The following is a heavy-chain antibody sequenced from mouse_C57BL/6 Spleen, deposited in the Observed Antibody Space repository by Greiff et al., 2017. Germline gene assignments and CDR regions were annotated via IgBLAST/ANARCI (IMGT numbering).Heavy chain of an antibody. J-gene: IGHJ2*01. CDR3: ARDYGSSYYFDY. CDR1: GYTFTSYW. V-gene: IGHV1-69*01. CDR2: IVPSDSYT. D-gene: IGHD1-1*01. Sequence: QVQLQQPGAELVMPGASVKLSCKASGYTFTSYWMHWVKQRPGQGLEWIGEIVPSDSYTNYNQQFKGKSTLTADKSSSTAYMQLSSLTSDDSAVYYCARDYGSSYYFDYWGQGTTLTVSS.